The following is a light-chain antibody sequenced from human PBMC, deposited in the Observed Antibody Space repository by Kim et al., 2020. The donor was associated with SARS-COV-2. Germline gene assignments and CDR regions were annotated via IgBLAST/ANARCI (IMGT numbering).Light chain of an antibody. V-gene: IGLV3-19*01. Sequence: AWGQTVRITCQGNSLRKYYTSWYQQRAGQAPVLVVYGENNRPSGIPDRFSGSSSGYTASLTITGAQAEDEADYYCNSRDSSGNRLVFGGGTQLTVL. J-gene: IGLJ2*01. CDR3: NSRDSSGNRLV. CDR2: GEN. CDR1: SLRKYY.